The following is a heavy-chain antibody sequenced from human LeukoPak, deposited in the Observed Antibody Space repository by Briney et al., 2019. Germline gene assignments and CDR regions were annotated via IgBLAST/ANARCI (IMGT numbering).Heavy chain of an antibody. V-gene: IGHV4-4*09. CDR2: IYTSGST. CDR1: GGSISTYY. D-gene: IGHD1-1*01. CDR3: ARSPNWNDVLPHDY. Sequence: SETLSLACSVSGGSISTYYWSWIRQPPGKGLEWIGYIYTSGSTKYNPSLKSRVTMSVDTSKNQFSLKLSSVTAADTAAYYCARSPNWNDVLPHDYWGQGTLVTVSS. J-gene: IGHJ4*02.